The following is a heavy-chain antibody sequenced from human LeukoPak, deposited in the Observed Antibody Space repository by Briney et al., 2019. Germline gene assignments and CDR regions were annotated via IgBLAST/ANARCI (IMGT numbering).Heavy chain of an antibody. Sequence: QTGGSLRLSCEASGFTFSHSWMSWVRQAPGKGLEWVANIKQDGSEKYYVHSAEGRFTISRDNAKNSLSLQMNSLRGEDTAVYYCVRSLGSSSADSWGQGTLVTVSS. D-gene: IGHD6-6*01. V-gene: IGHV3-7*01. J-gene: IGHJ4*02. CDR3: VRSLGSSSADS. CDR2: IKQDGSEK. CDR1: GFTFSHSW.